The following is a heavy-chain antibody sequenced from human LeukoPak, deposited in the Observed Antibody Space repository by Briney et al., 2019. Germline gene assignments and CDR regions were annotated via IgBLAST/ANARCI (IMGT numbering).Heavy chain of an antibody. V-gene: IGHV3-30*02. CDR1: GFTFSHYG. CDR2: IRYDGNNK. CDR3: TTKGYTYASY. D-gene: IGHD5-18*01. Sequence: GGSLRLSCAASGFTFSHYGMHWARQAPGKGLEWVAFIRYDGNNKFYTDSVKGRFTISRDNSRNTLYLQMNSLRAEDTAVYYCTTKGYTYASYWGQGTLVTVSS. J-gene: IGHJ4*02.